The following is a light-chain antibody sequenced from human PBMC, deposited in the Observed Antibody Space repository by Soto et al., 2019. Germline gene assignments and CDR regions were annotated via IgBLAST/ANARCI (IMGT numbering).Light chain of an antibody. CDR2: GAS. CDR3: QQYNNWPPERT. J-gene: IGKJ4*01. V-gene: IGKV3-15*01. Sequence: EIVMTQSPATLSVSPGERATLSCRASQSVSSNLAWYQQKPGQAPRLLIYGASTRATGIPARFSGSGSGTEFTLTISSLQSEDFAVYYCQQYNNWPPERTFGGGTKADIK. CDR1: QSVSSN.